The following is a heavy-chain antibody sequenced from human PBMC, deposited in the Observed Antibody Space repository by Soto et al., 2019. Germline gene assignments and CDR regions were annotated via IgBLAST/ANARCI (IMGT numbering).Heavy chain of an antibody. CDR1: GGSISSGGYY. D-gene: IGHD3-10*01. V-gene: IGHV4-31*03. CDR2: TYYSGST. CDR3: ARAGRGYYGSGSYYKKHFDY. J-gene: IGHJ4*02. Sequence: PSETLSLTCTVSGGSISSGGYYWSWIRQHPGKGLEWIGYTYYSGSTYYNPSLKSRVTISVDTSKNQFSLKLSSVTAADTAVYYCARAGRGYYGSGSYYKKHFDYWGQGTLVTVSS.